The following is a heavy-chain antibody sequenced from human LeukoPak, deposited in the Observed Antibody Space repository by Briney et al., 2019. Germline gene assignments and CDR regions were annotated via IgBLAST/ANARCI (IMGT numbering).Heavy chain of an antibody. CDR3: ARSSSWNFDIDY. CDR1: GGTFSSYA. Sequence: SVKVSCKASGGTFSSYAISWVRQAPGQGLEWMGGIIPIFGTANYAQKFQGRVTITTDESTSTAYMELSSLRSEDTAVYYCARSSSWNFDIDYWGQGALVTVSS. J-gene: IGHJ4*02. D-gene: IGHD6-13*01. V-gene: IGHV1-69*05. CDR2: IIPIFGTA.